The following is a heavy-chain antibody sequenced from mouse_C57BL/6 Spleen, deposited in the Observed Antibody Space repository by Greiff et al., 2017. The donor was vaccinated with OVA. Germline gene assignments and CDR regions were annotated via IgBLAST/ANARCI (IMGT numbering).Heavy chain of an antibody. D-gene: IGHD1-1*01. CDR3: ARSPLITSGYAMDY. CDR1: GYTFTSYW. J-gene: IGHJ4*01. CDR2: IDPSDSET. V-gene: IGHV1-52*01. Sequence: QVQLQQPGAELVRPGSSVKLSCKASGYTFTSYWMHWVKQRPIQGLEWIGNIDPSDSETHYNQKFKDKATLTVDKSSSTAYMQLSSLTSEDSAVYYCARSPLITSGYAMDYWGQGTSVTVSS.